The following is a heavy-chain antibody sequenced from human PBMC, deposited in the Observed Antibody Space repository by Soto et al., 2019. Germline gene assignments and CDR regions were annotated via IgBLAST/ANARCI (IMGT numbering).Heavy chain of an antibody. CDR3: ANLGCSSTSCDSTDY. CDR1: GFTFSSYG. D-gene: IGHD2-2*02. V-gene: IGHV3-30*18. Sequence: QVQLVESGGGVVQPGRSLRLSCAASGFTFSSYGMHWVRQAPGKGLEWVAVISYDGSNKYYAESVKGRFTISRDNSKNSLYLQMNSLRAEDTAVYYWANLGCSSTSCDSTDYWGQGTLVTVSS. CDR2: ISYDGSNK. J-gene: IGHJ4*02.